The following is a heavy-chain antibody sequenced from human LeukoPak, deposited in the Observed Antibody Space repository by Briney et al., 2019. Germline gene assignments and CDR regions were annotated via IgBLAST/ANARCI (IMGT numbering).Heavy chain of an antibody. V-gene: IGHV3-48*01. CDR3: ARDQGWNPDY. D-gene: IGHD1-1*01. CDR1: GFTFSSYE. Sequence: GGSLRLSCAASGFTFSSYEMNWVRQAPGKGLEWVSYISSSSSTIYYADSVKGRFTISRDNAKNSLYLQMNSLRAEDTAVYYCARDQGWNPDYWGQGTLVTVSS. J-gene: IGHJ4*02. CDR2: ISSSSSTI.